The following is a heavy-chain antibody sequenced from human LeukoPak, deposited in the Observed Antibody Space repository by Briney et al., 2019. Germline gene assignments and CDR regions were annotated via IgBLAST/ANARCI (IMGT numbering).Heavy chain of an antibody. Sequence: SETLSLTCTVSGGSIMVAAYSWSWIRQPPGKGLEWIGYIYYSGRSYYNPSLKSRVTISLDRSKNQFSLRLSSVTAADTAVYFCARGYGDNSGAFDIWDQGTLVTVSS. J-gene: IGHJ3*02. CDR2: IYYSGRS. D-gene: IGHD4-23*01. CDR1: GGSIMVAAYS. CDR3: ARGYGDNSGAFDI. V-gene: IGHV4-30-2*01.